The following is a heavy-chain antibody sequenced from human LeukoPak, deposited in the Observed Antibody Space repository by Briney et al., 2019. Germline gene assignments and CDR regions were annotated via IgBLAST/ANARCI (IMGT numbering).Heavy chain of an antibody. D-gene: IGHD2-15*01. J-gene: IGHJ4*02. CDR3: AKDCSGGSCMDY. Sequence: GGSLRLSCAASGFTFSSYAMSWVRQAPGRRLEWVAVISYDGSNKYYADSVKGRFTISRDNSKNTLYLQMNSLRAEDTAVYYCAKDCSGGSCMDYWGQGTLVTVSS. CDR1: GFTFSSYA. V-gene: IGHV3-30*18. CDR2: ISYDGSNK.